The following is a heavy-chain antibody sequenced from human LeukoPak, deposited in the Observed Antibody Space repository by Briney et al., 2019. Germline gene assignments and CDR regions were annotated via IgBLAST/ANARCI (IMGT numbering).Heavy chain of an antibody. CDR1: GFTFSSYA. CDR2: ISGSGGST. V-gene: IGHV3-23*01. CDR3: ARGGELERPVYYFDY. J-gene: IGHJ4*02. Sequence: PGGSLRLSCAASGFTFSSYAMSWVRQAPGKGLEWVSAISGSGGSTYYADSVKGRFTISRDNAKNSLYLQMNSLRAEDTAVYYCARGGELERPVYYFDYWGQGTLVTVSS. D-gene: IGHD1-1*01.